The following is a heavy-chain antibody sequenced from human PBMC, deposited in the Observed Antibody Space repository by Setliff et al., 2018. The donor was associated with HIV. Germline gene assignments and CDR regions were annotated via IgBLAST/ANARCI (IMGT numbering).Heavy chain of an antibody. CDR2: INPFTGGT. CDR3: ATLRAPPHDAFNI. Sequence: ASVKVSCKASGYTFRANYIHWVRQAPGQGLVWMGWINPFTGGTNYAQKFQGRVTMTEVTSTDTAYMELSSLRSDDTAIYYCATLRAPPHDAFNIWGQGTLVTVSS. CDR1: GYTFRANY. V-gene: IGHV1-2*02. J-gene: IGHJ3*02.